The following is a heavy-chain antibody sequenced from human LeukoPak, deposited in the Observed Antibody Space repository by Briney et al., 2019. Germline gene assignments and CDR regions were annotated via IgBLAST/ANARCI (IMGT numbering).Heavy chain of an antibody. CDR2: ISSSSSYI. D-gene: IGHD3-3*01. V-gene: IGHV3-21*01. J-gene: IGHJ5*02. Sequence: GGSLRLSRAASGFTFSSYSMNWVRQAPGKGLEWVSSISSSSSYIYYADSVKGRFTISRDNAKNSLYLQMNSLRAEDTAVYYCAREAGGRFLEWLPTNWFDPWGQGTLVTVSS. CDR1: GFTFSSYS. CDR3: AREAGGRFLEWLPTNWFDP.